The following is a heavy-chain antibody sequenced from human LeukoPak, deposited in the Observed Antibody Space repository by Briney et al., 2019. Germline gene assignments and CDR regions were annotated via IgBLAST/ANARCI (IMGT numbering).Heavy chain of an antibody. J-gene: IGHJ4*02. Sequence: SETLSLTCTVSGFSISSYYWSWLGQRPGKGLEWLGYIYYSGSNNYKPSLKRRVTISVDPSKNQFSLKLSSVTAADTAVYYCARLRAVGYGYDYFDYWGQGTLVTVSS. CDR3: ARLRAVGYGYDYFDY. CDR1: GFSISSYY. CDR2: IYYSGSN. D-gene: IGHD5-18*01. V-gene: IGHV4-59*01.